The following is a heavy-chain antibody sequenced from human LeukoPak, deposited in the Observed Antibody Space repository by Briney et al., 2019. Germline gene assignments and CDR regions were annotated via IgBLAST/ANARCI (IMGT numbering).Heavy chain of an antibody. CDR1: GGSFSGHY. Sequence: SETLSLTCVVSGGSFSGHYWGWIRQPPGRGLEWIGYVYYSGSTNYNPSFKSRITISVDTSRNQFSLKLSSVTAADTAVYYCARSTVVWGQGTLVTVSS. D-gene: IGHD4-23*01. J-gene: IGHJ4*02. CDR3: ARSTVV. CDR2: VYYSGST. V-gene: IGHV4-59*11.